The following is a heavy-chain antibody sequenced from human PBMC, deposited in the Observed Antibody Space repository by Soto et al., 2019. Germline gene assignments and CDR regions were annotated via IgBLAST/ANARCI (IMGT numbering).Heavy chain of an antibody. Sequence: QVPLVQSGSELKKPGASVKVSCKASGYTFTSYAMNWVRQAPGQGLEWMGWINTNTGNPTYAQGFTGRFVFSLDTSVSTAYLQICSLKAEDTAVYYCARDSHLGELEVGAFDIWGQGTMVTVSS. V-gene: IGHV7-4-1*01. D-gene: IGHD3-16*01. CDR3: ARDSHLGELEVGAFDI. J-gene: IGHJ3*02. CDR1: GYTFTSYA. CDR2: INTNTGNP.